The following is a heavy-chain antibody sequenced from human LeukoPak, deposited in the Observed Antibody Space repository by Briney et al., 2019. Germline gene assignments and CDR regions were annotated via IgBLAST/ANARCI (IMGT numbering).Heavy chain of an antibody. CDR2: ISAYNGNS. CDR1: GYTFTSYG. V-gene: IGHV1-18*01. J-gene: IGHJ4*02. Sequence: ASVKVSCKASGYTFTSYGISWVRQAPGQGLEWMGWISAYNGNSNYAQKFQGRVTMTRNTSISTAYMELSSLRSEDTAVYYCARGQQLVSTLDYWGQGTLVTVSS. D-gene: IGHD6-13*01. CDR3: ARGQQLVSTLDY.